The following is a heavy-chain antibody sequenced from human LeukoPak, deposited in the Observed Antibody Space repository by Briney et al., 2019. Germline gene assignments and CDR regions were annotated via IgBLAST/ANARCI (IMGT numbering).Heavy chain of an antibody. V-gene: IGHV4-34*01. J-gene: IGHJ5*02. CDR1: GGSFSGYY. D-gene: IGHD6-13*01. CDR2: INHSGST. CDR3: ASRGMWDSSSWPGGFDP. Sequence: SETLSLTCAVYGGSFSGYYWSWIRQPPGKGLEWIGEINHSGSTNYNPSLKSRVTISVDTSKNQFSLKLSSVTAADTAVYYRASRGMWDSSSWPGGFDPWGQGTLVTVSS.